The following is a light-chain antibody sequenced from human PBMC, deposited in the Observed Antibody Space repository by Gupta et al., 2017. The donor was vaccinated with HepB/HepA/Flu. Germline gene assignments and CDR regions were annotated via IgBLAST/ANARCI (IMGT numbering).Light chain of an antibody. CDR3: AAWDDSFWV. CDR2: RNN. J-gene: IGLJ3*02. CDR1: SPNIGSTY. Sequence: QSVLTQPPSASGTPGQRLTISCSGSSPNIGSTYVYWYQQLPGTAPKLIIYRNNQRPSGVPVRCSGSKSATSASLAISGLRAEDEADYYCAAWDDSFWVFGGGTKLTVL. V-gene: IGLV1-47*01.